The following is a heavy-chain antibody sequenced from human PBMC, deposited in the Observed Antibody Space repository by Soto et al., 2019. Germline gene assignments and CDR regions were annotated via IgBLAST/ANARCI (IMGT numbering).Heavy chain of an antibody. CDR3: ARRIPFDLEYYYYYGMDV. V-gene: IGHV4-59*01. CDR2: IYYSGST. J-gene: IGHJ6*02. Sequence: SETLSLTCTVSGGSISSYYWSWIRQPPGKGLEWIGYIYYSGSTNYNPSLKSRVTISVDTSKNQFSLKLSSVTAADTAVYYCARRIPFDLEYYYYYGMDVWGQRTTVTVSS. CDR1: GGSISSYY. D-gene: IGHD3-9*01.